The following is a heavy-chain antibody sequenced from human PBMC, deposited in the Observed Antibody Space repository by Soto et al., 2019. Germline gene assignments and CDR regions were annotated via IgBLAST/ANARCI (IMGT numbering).Heavy chain of an antibody. CDR1: SGSIRSGGYY. CDR2: XYXTXXX. Sequence: PSEPRSLTCTVSSGSIRSGGYYCSWIRQHTGKGLEXXVXXYXTXXXYXXPSLESRATISIDKSKNKFSLKLSSVTAADTAVYYCGGSPSSINFDFWGQGAQVIVSS. CDR3: GGSPSSINFDF. J-gene: IGHJ4*02. D-gene: IGHD2-15*01. V-gene: IGHV4-31*03.